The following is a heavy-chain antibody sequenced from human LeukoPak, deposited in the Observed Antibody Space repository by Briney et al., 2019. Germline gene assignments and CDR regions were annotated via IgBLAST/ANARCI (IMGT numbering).Heavy chain of an antibody. Sequence: PSETLSLTCTVSGGSISSYYWSWIRQPAGKGLEWIGRIYTSGSTNYNPSLKSRVTMSVDTSKNQFSLKLSSVTAADTAVYYCARTGGLAAADNWFDPWGQGTLVTVSS. CDR3: ARTGGLAAADNWFDP. V-gene: IGHV4-4*07. CDR1: GGSISSYY. CDR2: IYTSGST. J-gene: IGHJ5*02. D-gene: IGHD6-13*01.